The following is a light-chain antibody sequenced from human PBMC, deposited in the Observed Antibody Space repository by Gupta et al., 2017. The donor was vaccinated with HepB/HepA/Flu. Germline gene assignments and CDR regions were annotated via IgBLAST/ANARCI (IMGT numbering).Light chain of an antibody. J-gene: IGLJ3*02. CDR1: ISDVGVYNY. Sequence: QSALTQPASVSGSPGQSITISCTGTISDVGVYNYVSWYQQHPGKAPKLMIYDVNKRPSGVSHRFSGSKSGNTASLTISGLQPEDEGDYYCSSYTSSNSLVFGGGTKLTVL. CDR3: SSYTSSNSLV. V-gene: IGLV2-14*03. CDR2: DVN.